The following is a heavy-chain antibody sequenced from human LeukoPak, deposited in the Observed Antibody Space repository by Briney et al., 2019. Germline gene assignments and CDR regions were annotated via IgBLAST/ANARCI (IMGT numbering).Heavy chain of an antibody. D-gene: IGHD2-2*02. CDR2: IRYDGSNK. J-gene: IGHJ4*02. CDR1: GFTFSSYG. CDR3: AKPTSWGYCSSTSCYTSDY. V-gene: IGHV3-30*02. Sequence: GGSLRLSCAASGFTFSSYGMHWVRQAPGKGLEWVAFIRYDGSNKYYADSVKGRFTISRDNSKNTLYLQMNSLRAEDTAVYYCAKPTSWGYCSSTSCYTSDYWGQGTLVTVSS.